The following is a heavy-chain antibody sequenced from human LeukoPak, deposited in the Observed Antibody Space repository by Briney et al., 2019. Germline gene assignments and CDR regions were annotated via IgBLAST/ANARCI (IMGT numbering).Heavy chain of an antibody. CDR1: GFTVSSNY. J-gene: IGHJ6*02. CDR2: ISGSGGST. D-gene: IGHD6-13*01. CDR3: AKDGYSSSWLSYYYYGMDV. Sequence: GGSLRLSCAASGFTVSSNYMSWVRQAPGKGLEWVSAISGSGGSTYYADSVKGRFTISRDNSKNTLYLQMNSLRAEDTAVYYCAKDGYSSSWLSYYYYGMDVWGQGTTATVSS. V-gene: IGHV3-23*01.